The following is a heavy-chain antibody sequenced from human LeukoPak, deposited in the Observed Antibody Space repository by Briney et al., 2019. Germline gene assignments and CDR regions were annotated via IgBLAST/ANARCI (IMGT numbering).Heavy chain of an antibody. CDR2: INWNGGST. Sequence: PGGSLRLSCAASGFTLDDYGMSWVRQAPGEGLEWVSGINWNGGSTGYADSVKGRFTISRDNAKNSLYLQMNSLRAEDTALYYCARALGGDYDYWGQGTLVTVSS. CDR1: GFTLDDYG. J-gene: IGHJ4*02. D-gene: IGHD2-21*01. CDR3: ARALGGDYDY. V-gene: IGHV3-20*04.